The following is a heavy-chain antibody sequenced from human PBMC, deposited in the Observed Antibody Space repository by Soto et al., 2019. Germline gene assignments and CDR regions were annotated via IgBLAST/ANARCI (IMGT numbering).Heavy chain of an antibody. CDR3: AKGNYYYGMHV. Sequence: QVQLVESGGGVVQPGRSLRLSCAASGFTFSSYAMHWVRQAPGKGLGWVAVISYEGSNKYYADSVKGRFTISRDNSKNTLYLQMNSLRAEDTAVYYCAKGNYYYGMHVWGQGTTVTVSS. CDR1: GFTFSSYA. J-gene: IGHJ6*02. CDR2: ISYEGSNK. V-gene: IGHV3-30*04.